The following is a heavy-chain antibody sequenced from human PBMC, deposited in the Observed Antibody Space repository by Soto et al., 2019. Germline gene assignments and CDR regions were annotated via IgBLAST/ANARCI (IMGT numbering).Heavy chain of an antibody. Sequence: ASVKVSCKASGGTFSSYAISWVRQAPGQGLEWMGGIIPIFGTANYAQKFQGRVTITADESTSTAYMELSSLRSEDTAVYYCARVPTYCSGGSCSDYWGQGTLVTVSS. CDR3: ARVPTYCSGGSCSDY. CDR2: IIPIFGTA. D-gene: IGHD2-15*01. J-gene: IGHJ4*02. CDR1: GGTFSSYA. V-gene: IGHV1-69*13.